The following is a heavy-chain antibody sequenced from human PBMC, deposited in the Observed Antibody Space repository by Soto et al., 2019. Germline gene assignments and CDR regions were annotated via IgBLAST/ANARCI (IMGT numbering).Heavy chain of an antibody. V-gene: IGHV3-23*01. CDR3: AKAVTVTYLNWFDP. CDR2: ISGSGGST. CDR1: GFTFSSYA. D-gene: IGHD4-17*01. J-gene: IGHJ5*02. Sequence: GGSLRLSCAASGFTFSSYAMSWVRQAPGKGLEWVSAISGSGGSTYYADSVKGRFTISRDNSKNTLYLQMTSLRAEDTAVYYCAKAVTVTYLNWFDPWGQGTLVTVSS.